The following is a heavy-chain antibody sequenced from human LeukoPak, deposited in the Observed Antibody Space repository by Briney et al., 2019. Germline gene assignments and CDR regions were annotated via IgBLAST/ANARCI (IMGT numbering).Heavy chain of an antibody. CDR1: RFTFSSYD. Sequence: GGSLRLSYAASRFTFSSYDMHWVRQAPGKGLEWVAVISYDGSSKYYADSVKGRFTISRDNSKNTLYVQMNSLRTEDTAIYYCAKGPDTSGYYSLDYWVQGTLVTVSS. D-gene: IGHD3-22*01. J-gene: IGHJ4*02. V-gene: IGHV3-30*18. CDR3: AKGPDTSGYYSLDY. CDR2: ISYDGSSK.